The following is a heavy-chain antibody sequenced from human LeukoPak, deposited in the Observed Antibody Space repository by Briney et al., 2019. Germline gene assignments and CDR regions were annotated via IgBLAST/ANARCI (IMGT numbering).Heavy chain of an antibody. V-gene: IGHV3-30*02. CDR3: ARDLIGKYYIGY. CDR2: IGYDGTNN. Sequence: GGSLRLSCAASGFTFSSYGMHWVRQAPGDGVEWVAYIGYDGTNNYYADSVKGRFTISRDNSKNTVHLQMNSLRAEDTALYYCARDLIGKYYIGYWGQGTLVTVSS. J-gene: IGHJ4*02. D-gene: IGHD2-21*01. CDR1: GFTFSSYG.